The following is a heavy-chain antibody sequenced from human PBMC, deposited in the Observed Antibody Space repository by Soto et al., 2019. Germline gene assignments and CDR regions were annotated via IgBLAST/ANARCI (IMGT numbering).Heavy chain of an antibody. J-gene: IGHJ3*02. CDR3: ARFSYCSSTSCYPAADAFDI. V-gene: IGHV1-8*01. CDR1: GYTFTSYD. D-gene: IGHD2-2*01. Sequence: ASVKVSCKASGYTFTSYDINWVRQATGQGLEWMGWMNPNSGNTGYAQKFQGRVTMTRNTSISTAYMELSSLRSEDTAVSYCARFSYCSSTSCYPAADAFDIWGQGTMVTVSS. CDR2: MNPNSGNT.